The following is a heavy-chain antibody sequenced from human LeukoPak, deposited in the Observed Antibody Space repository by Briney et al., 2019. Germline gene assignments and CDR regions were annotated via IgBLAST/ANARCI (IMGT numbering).Heavy chain of an antibody. D-gene: IGHD3-9*01. Sequence: GGSLRLSCAASGFTFSNYAMSWVRQAPGKGLEWVSAISGSASSTYHADSVKGRFTISRDNSKNTLYLQMNSLRAEDTAVYYCARSGDYDILTGPILFDYWGQGTLVTVSS. V-gene: IGHV3-23*01. CDR2: ISGSASST. CDR1: GFTFSNYA. CDR3: ARSGDYDILTGPILFDY. J-gene: IGHJ4*02.